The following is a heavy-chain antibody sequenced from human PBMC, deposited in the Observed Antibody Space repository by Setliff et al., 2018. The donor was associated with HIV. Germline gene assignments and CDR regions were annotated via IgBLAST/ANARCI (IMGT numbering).Heavy chain of an antibody. J-gene: IGHJ5*02. Sequence: SETLSLTCSVSGGSMSRVYWTWIRQPPGKGLEWIGYIYYTGRTNYNPSLKSRVTMSLDSSKKQFSLKLSSVTAADTAVYFCARDVGGFTVFAVPRGGFDPWGQGTLVTVSS. CDR2: IYYTGRT. V-gene: IGHV4-59*01. CDR1: GGSMSRVY. D-gene: IGHD3-3*01. CDR3: ARDVGGFTVFAVPRGGFDP.